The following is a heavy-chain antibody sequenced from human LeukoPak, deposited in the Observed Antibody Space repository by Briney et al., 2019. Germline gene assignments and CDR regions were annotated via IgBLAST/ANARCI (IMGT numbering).Heavy chain of an antibody. V-gene: IGHV4-30-4*08. J-gene: IGHJ4*02. D-gene: IGHD3-3*01. CDR1: GGSISSGDYY. CDR3: ARGYYDFWSGYFDY. CDR2: IYYSGST. Sequence: SETLSLTCTVSGGSISSGDYYWSWIRQPPGKGLEWIGYIYYSGSTYYNPSLKSRVTISVDTSKNQFSLKLSSVTAADTAVYYCARGYYDFWSGYFDYWGQGTLVTVSS.